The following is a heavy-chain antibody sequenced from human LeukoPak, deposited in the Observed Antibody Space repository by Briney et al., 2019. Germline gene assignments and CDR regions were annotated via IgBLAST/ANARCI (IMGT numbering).Heavy chain of an antibody. D-gene: IGHD6-19*01. CDR1: GYPFTNFW. V-gene: IGHV5-51*01. Sequence: GGSLEICCNGSGYPFTNFWIGGGRRVPGKGRGGMGRIYPGDSDTRYSPSLQGQVTISADKSISTAYLQWSSLKASATGMYYCARRDNSGWYGPAAFDYWGQGTLVTVSS. J-gene: IGHJ4*02. CDR3: ARRDNSGWYGPAAFDY. CDR2: IYPGDSDT.